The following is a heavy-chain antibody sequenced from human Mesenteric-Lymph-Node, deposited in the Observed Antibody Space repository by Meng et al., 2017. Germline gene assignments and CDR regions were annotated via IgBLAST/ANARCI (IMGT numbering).Heavy chain of an antibody. CDR3: ARDRVGYSSGWYYFDY. J-gene: IGHJ4*02. V-gene: IGHV1-46*01. CDR1: GYTFTRYY. D-gene: IGHD6-19*01. CDR2: INPSGGST. Sequence: ASVKVSCKASGYTFTRYYMHWVRQAPGQGLEWMGIINPSGGSTSYAQKFQGRVTMTRDTSTSTVYMELSSLRSEDTAVYYCARDRVGYSSGWYYFDYWGQGTLVTVSS.